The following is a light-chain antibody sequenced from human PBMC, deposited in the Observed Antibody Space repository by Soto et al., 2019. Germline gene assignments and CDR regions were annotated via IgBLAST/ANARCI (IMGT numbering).Light chain of an antibody. CDR3: SSYTTSNTRQIV. CDR1: SSDVGGYNY. J-gene: IGLJ1*01. Sequence: QSALTQPASVSGSPGQSITISCTGTSSDVGGYNYVSWYQHHPGKAPKLIIYDVTNRPSGVSNPFSGYKSGNTASLTISGLQPDDEADYYCSSYTTSNTRQIVFGTGTKVTVL. CDR2: DVT. V-gene: IGLV2-14*03.